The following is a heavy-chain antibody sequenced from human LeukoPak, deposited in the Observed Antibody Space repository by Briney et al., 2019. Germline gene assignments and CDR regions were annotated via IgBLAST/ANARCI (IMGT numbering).Heavy chain of an antibody. J-gene: IGHJ4*02. V-gene: IGHV1-2*02. CDR2: INPNSGGT. Sequence: ASVRVSCKASGYTFTGYYMHWVRQAPGQGLGWMGWINPNSGGTNYAQKFQGRVTMTRDTSISTAYMELSRLRSDDTAVYYCARVGRSGYKMPLDYWGQGTLVTVSS. CDR3: ARVGRSGYKMPLDY. D-gene: IGHD3-3*01. CDR1: GYTFTGYY.